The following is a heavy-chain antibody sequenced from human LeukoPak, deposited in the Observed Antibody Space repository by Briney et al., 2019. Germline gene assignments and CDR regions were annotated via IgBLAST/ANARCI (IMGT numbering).Heavy chain of an antibody. J-gene: IGHJ5*02. CDR2: VKSKNDGGAT. V-gene: IGHV3-15*01. CDR1: GFTFRNAW. D-gene: IGHD3-9*01. Sequence: PGGSLRLSCAASGFTFRNAWMTWVRQAPGRGLEWVGRVKSKNDGGATDYAAPVKGRFTISRDDSWNRLYLQMNSLKTEDTAVYYCAALDYDILTGYYLAWGQGTLVTVFS. CDR3: AALDYDILTGYYLA.